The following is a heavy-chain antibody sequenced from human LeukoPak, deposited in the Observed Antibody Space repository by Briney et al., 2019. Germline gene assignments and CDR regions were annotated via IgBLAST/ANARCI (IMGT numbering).Heavy chain of an antibody. V-gene: IGHV4-39*01. J-gene: IGHJ2*01. CDR3: ARHLEYGLEWAYWYFDR. CDR1: GGSISSSSYY. CDR2: IYYSGST. D-gene: IGHD3-3*01. Sequence: SETLSLTCTVSGGSISSSSYYWGWIRQPPGKGLEWIGSIYYSGSTYYNPSLKSRVTISVDTSKNQFSLKLSSVTAADTAVYYCARHLEYGLEWAYWYFDRWGRGTLVTVSS.